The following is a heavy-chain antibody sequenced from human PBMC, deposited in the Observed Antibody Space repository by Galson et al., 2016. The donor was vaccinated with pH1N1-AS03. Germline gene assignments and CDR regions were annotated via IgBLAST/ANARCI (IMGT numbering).Heavy chain of an antibody. V-gene: IGHV2-5*02. CDR2: MYWDDAK. CDR1: GVSVPSSGLA. J-gene: IGHJ3*02. Sequence: PALVKPTQTLTLTCSLSGVSVPSSGLAVGWFRLPPGKALEWLALMYWDDAKRFSPSLRNRLTITKDTSRNQAVLTVTNVDPLDTATYFCALPNSWGNAFEIWGPGTMVTVAS. CDR3: ALPNSWGNAFEI. D-gene: IGHD3-16*01.